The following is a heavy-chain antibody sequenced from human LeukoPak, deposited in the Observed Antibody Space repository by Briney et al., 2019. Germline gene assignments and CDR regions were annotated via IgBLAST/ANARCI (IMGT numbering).Heavy chain of an antibody. J-gene: IGHJ4*02. V-gene: IGHV3-7*01. CDR3: VSFYAR. CDR1: GFTFSNSW. CDR2: VKDDGRDK. Sequence: GGSLRLSCAASGFTFSNSWMSWVRQAPGKGLEWVAEVKDDGRDKYYVGSVKGRFTISRDTAKNSAYLQMNSLRAEDTAVYYCVSFYARWGQGTLVTVSS. D-gene: IGHD2/OR15-2a*01.